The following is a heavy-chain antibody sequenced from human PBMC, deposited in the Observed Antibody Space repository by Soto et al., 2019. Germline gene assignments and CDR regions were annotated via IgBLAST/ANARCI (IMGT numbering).Heavy chain of an antibody. CDR2: IYYSGST. V-gene: IGHV4-39*01. CDR1: GGSISSSSYY. D-gene: IGHD5-12*01. J-gene: IGHJ4*02. Sequence: QLQLQESGPGLVKPSETLSLTCTVSGGSISSSSYYWGWIRQPPGKGLEWIGSIYYSGSTYYNPSLKSRVTISVDTSKNQFSLKLSSVTAADTAVYYCARRERYGGYAFDYWGQGTLVTVSS. CDR3: ARRERYGGYAFDY.